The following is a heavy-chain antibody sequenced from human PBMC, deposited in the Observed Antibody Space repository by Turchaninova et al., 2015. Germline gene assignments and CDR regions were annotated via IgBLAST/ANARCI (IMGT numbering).Heavy chain of an antibody. CDR3: AKGPEARITIFGVVIA. Sequence: QLLDFGGGLVPPGGVVRFAFEAIGLTFINDAMTWGRQAPGKGLEWVAGITASGDRSDYADTVKGRFSISRDNSKRTLYLQMNSLRADDTAVYYCAKGPEARITIFGVVIAWGQGTLVTVSS. D-gene: IGHD3-3*01. J-gene: IGHJ5*02. CDR2: ITASGDRS. V-gene: IGHV3-23*01. CDR1: GLTFINDA.